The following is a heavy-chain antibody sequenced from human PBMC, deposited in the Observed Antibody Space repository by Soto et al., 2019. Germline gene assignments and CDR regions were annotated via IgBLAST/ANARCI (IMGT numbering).Heavy chain of an antibody. Sequence: KPSETLSLTCTVSGASIRSTDYYWSWIRQAPGKGLERIGYVYYTGSTYYNPSLMSRLTISVDTSKNQFSLKLTSVTAAETAVYYCVRTARQGAVAPHWFDRWGQGTQVTVSS. CDR3: VRTARQGAVAPHWFDR. V-gene: IGHV4-30-4*01. D-gene: IGHD2-21*02. J-gene: IGHJ5*02. CDR2: VYYTGST. CDR1: GASIRSTDYY.